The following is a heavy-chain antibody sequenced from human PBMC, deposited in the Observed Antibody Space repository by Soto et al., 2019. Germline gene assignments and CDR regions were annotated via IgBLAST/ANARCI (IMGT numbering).Heavy chain of an antibody. CDR3: RGGGGNFTKGESYGGGSAP. CDR1: GGTFSSYA. J-gene: IGHJ5*02. Sequence: QVQLVQSGAEVKKPGSSVKVSCKASGGTFSSYAISWVRQAPGQGLEWMGGIIPIFGTANYAQKFQGRVTITADKSTRTAYMGLSSRGSEKRAVYSGRGGGGNFTKGESYGGGSAPWGREPLSP. D-gene: IGHD2-8*01. V-gene: IGHV1-69*06. CDR2: IIPIFGTA.